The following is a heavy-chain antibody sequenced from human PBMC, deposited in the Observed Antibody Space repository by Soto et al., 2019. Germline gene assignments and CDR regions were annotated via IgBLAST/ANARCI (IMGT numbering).Heavy chain of an antibody. CDR2: ISYDGSNK. V-gene: IGHV3-30*18. D-gene: IGHD1-1*01. Sequence: GGSLRLSCAASGFTFSSYGMHWVRQAPGKGLEWVAVISYDGSNKYYADSVKGRFTISRDNSKNTLYLQMNSLRAEDTAVYYCAKPAGTPNYYYYGMDVWGQGTTVTVSS. CDR3: AKPAGTPNYYYYGMDV. CDR1: GFTFSSYG. J-gene: IGHJ6*02.